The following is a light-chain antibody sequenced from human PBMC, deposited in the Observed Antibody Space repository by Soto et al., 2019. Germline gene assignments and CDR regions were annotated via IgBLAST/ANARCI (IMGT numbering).Light chain of an antibody. Sequence: QSLLTHPRSLSGSPGQSVTISCTGTSSDVGGYNYVSWYQQHPGKAPKLMIYDVSKRPSGVPDRFSGSKSGNTASLTISGLQAEDEADYYCCSYAGSYTYVFGTGTKVTAL. CDR3: CSYAGSYTYV. V-gene: IGLV2-11*01. CDR2: DVS. CDR1: SSDVGGYNY. J-gene: IGLJ1*01.